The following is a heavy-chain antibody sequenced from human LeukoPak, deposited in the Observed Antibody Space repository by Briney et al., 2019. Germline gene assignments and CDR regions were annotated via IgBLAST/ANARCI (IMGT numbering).Heavy chain of an antibody. Sequence: PGGSLRLSCAASGFTFISYGMHWVRQAPGKGLEWVAVISYDGSNKYYADSVKGRFTISRDNSKNTLYLQMNSLRAEDTAVYYCAKATPDSSGWYGEDFDYWGQGTLVTVSS. CDR1: GFTFISYG. J-gene: IGHJ4*02. V-gene: IGHV3-30*18. D-gene: IGHD6-19*01. CDR3: AKATPDSSGWYGEDFDY. CDR2: ISYDGSNK.